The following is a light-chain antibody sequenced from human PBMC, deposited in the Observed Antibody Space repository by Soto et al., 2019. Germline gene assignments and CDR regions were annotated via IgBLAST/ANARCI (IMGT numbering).Light chain of an antibody. CDR2: EVT. V-gene: IGLV2-14*01. CDR1: SSDVGGYNY. Sequence: QSALTQPASVSGSPGQSITISCTGTSSDVGGYNYVSWYQQHQGKAPKLIIYEVTNRPSGISNRFSGSKSGNTASLTISGLQAEDEADFYCNSYTTSSILYVFGTGTKLTVL. CDR3: NSYTTSSILYV. J-gene: IGLJ1*01.